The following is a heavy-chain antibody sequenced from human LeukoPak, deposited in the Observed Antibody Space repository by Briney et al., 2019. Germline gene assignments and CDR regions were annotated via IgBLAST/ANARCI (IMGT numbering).Heavy chain of an antibody. D-gene: IGHD2-21*02. J-gene: IGHJ4*02. Sequence: ASVKVSCKASGYTFTSYGISWVRQAPGQGLEWMGWISAYNGNTNYAQKLQGRVTMTTDTSTGTAYKELRSLRSDDTAVYYCARDLAQYCGGDCYYFYWGQGTLVTVSS. CDR2: ISAYNGNT. CDR3: ARDLAQYCGGDCYYFY. V-gene: IGHV1-18*01. CDR1: GYTFTSYG.